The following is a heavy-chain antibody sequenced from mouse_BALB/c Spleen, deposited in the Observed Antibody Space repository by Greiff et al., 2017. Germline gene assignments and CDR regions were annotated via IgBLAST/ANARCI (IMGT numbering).Heavy chain of an antibody. CDR3: ARLSVSYFDY. CDR1: GFTFSSYT. V-gene: IGHV5-12-2*01. CDR2: ISNGGGST. Sequence: EVMLVESGGGLVQPGGSLKLSCAASGFTFSSYTMSWVRQTPEKRLEWVAYISNGGGSTYYPDTVKGRFTISRDNAKNTLYLQMSSLKSEDTAMYYCARLSVSYFDYWGQGTTLTVSS. J-gene: IGHJ2*01.